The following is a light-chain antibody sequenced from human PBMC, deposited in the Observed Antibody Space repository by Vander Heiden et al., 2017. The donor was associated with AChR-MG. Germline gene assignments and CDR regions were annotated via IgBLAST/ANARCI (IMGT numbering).Light chain of an antibody. CDR2: GAS. J-gene: IGKJ5*01. CDR1: QSVSSN. CDR3: QQYNNPIT. V-gene: IGKV3-15*01. Sequence: ELVMTQSPATLSVSPGERATLSCRASQSVSSNLAWYQQKPGQAPRLLIYGASTRATGIPARFSGSGSGTEFTLTISSLQSEDFAVYYCQQYNNPITFGQGTRLEIK.